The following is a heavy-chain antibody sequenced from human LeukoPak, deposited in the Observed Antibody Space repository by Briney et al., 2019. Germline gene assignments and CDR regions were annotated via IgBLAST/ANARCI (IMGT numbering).Heavy chain of an antibody. J-gene: IGHJ6*02. D-gene: IGHD3-3*01. CDR2: VKGDGSAT. CDR3: ARGREITIFVVRGPQYYYYGMDV. V-gene: IGHV3-7*01. CDR1: GFIFTDYW. Sequence: GGSLRLSCAASGFIFTDYWMNWVRQAPGRGLEWLASVKGDGSATSYVDSVKGRFTISRDNAKNSLYLQMNSLRADDTALYYCARGREITIFVVRGPQYYYYGMDVWGQGTTVTVSS.